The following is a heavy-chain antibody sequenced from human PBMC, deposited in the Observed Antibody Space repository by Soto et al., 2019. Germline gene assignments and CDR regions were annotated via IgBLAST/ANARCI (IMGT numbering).Heavy chain of an antibody. Sequence: SETLSLTCTVSGGSISSYYWSWIRQPPGKGLEWIGYIYYSGSTNYNPSLKSRVTISVDTSKNQFSLKLSSVTAADTAVYYCARLSMDCSGGSCYDYFDYWGQGALVTVSS. J-gene: IGHJ4*02. D-gene: IGHD2-15*01. CDR1: GGSISSYY. V-gene: IGHV4-59*08. CDR2: IYYSGST. CDR3: ARLSMDCSGGSCYDYFDY.